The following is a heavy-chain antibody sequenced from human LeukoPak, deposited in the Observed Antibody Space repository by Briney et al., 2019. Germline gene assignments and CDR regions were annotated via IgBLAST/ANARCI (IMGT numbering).Heavy chain of an antibody. CDR2: IDPDGVNT. J-gene: IGHJ3*02. Sequence: GGSLRLSCAASGFIFSNHWMIRVRLAPGKGLLWVSRIDPDGVNTHYADSVKGRFTISRDNAKNTLYLQMNSLRAEDTAVYFCTRIVEGAFDSWGQGTMVTVSP. V-gene: IGHV3-74*01. CDR1: GFIFSNHW. CDR3: TRIVEGAFDS. D-gene: IGHD2-15*01.